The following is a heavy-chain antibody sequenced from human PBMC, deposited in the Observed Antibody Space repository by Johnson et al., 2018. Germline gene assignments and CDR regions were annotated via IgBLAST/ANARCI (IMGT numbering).Heavy chain of an antibody. CDR2: INSDSNYI. V-gene: IGHV3-21*01. Sequence: VQLQESGGGLVKPGGSLRLSCAASGFTFSSYRMNWVRQAPGKGLEWVSTINSDSNYIYYADSVKGRFTISRDNSKNTLYRQRNSRRAEETAVYYCARWGTYSGSLGNIFWGQGTMVTVSS. J-gene: IGHJ3*01. D-gene: IGHD1-26*01. CDR1: GFTFSSYR. CDR3: ARWGTYSGSLGNIF.